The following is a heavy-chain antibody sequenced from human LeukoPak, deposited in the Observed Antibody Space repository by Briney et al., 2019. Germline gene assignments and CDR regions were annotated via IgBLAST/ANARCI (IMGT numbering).Heavy chain of an antibody. CDR3: ARGQLYYDSSGYSGETGHFDY. CDR2: IIPIFGTA. Sequence: SVKVSCKASGGTFRNYAINWVRQAPGQGLEWMGGIIPIFGTASSAQKFQGRVTITTDESTSTAYMELSSLRSEDTAVYYCARGQLYYDSSGYSGETGHFDYWGQGTLVTVSS. D-gene: IGHD3-22*01. J-gene: IGHJ4*02. V-gene: IGHV1-69*05. CDR1: GGTFRNYA.